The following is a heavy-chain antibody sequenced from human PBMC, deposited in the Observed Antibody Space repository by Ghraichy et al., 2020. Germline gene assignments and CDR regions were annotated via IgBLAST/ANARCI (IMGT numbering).Heavy chain of an antibody. V-gene: IGHV4-4*07. CDR1: GDSITTYY. J-gene: IGHJ4*02. Sequence: ETLSLTCSVSGDSITTYYWNWIRQPAGKGPEWIGRIYSSGMTSYNPSLRSRVTMSIDTSKKQFSLKLSSVTAADTAVYYCARDPFRSSFDYWGQGTLVTVSS. D-gene: IGHD1-26*01. CDR3: ARDPFRSSFDY. CDR2: IYSSGMT.